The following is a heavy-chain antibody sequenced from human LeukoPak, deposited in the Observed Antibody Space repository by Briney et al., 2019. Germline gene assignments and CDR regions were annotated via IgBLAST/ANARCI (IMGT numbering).Heavy chain of an antibody. V-gene: IGHV1-46*01. Sequence: ASVKVSCKASGYTFTSYYMHWVRQAPGQGLEWMGIINPSGGSTSYAQKFQGRVTMTRDTSTSTVYMELSSLRSEDTAVYYCARWVPGYDSSGHYYWFDPWGQGTLVTVSS. J-gene: IGHJ5*02. CDR1: GYTFTSYY. D-gene: IGHD3-22*01. CDR2: INPSGGST. CDR3: ARWVPGYDSSGHYYWFDP.